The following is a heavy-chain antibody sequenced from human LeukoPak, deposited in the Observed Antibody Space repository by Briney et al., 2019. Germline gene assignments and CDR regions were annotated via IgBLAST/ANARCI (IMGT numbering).Heavy chain of an antibody. Sequence: GGSLRLSCAASGFTFSSYWMSWVRQAPGKGLEWVANIKQDGSEKFYVDSVKGRFTISRDNAKNSLYLQMNSLRVEDTAVYYCAKDRGYSGFNFDYWGQGTLVTVSS. CDR3: AKDRGYSGFNFDY. D-gene: IGHD5-12*01. J-gene: IGHJ4*02. CDR1: GFTFSSYW. V-gene: IGHV3-7*01. CDR2: IKQDGSEK.